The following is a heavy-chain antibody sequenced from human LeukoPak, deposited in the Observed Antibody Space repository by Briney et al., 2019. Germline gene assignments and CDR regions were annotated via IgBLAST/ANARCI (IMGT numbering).Heavy chain of an antibody. V-gene: IGHV1-2*02. CDR1: GYTFTGYY. J-gene: IGHJ4*02. CDR3: ARQDMEMTDFDY. Sequence: ASVKVSCKASGYTFTGYYMHWVRQAPGQGLEWMGWINPNSGGTNYAQKFQGRVTMTRDTSISTAYMELSRLRSDDTAVYYYARQDMEMTDFDYWGQGTLVTVSS. D-gene: IGHD5-24*01. CDR2: INPNSGGT.